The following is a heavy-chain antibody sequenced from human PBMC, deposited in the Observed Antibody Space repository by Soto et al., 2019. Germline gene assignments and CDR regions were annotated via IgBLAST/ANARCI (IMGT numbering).Heavy chain of an antibody. CDR1: DNTFTHYG. Sequence: QVRLVQSGSEVKKLGASVKVSCKSSDNTFTHYGINWVRQAPGQGLEWMGWISGYKGNTKYAQKFQDRVTMTADTSTRTAFMEVRSLTSDDTGVYFCAATGGNYFGLDVWGQGTTVTVSS. D-gene: IGHD2-8*02. J-gene: IGHJ6*02. V-gene: IGHV1-18*01. CDR2: ISGYKGNT. CDR3: AATGGNYFGLDV.